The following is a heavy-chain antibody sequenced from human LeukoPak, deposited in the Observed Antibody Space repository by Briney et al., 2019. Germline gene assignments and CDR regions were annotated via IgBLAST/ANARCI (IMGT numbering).Heavy chain of an antibody. V-gene: IGHV4-59*01. CDR1: GGSISSYY. J-gene: IGHJ3*02. CDR2: IYYSGST. D-gene: IGHD2-15*01. Sequence: SETLSLTCTVSGGSISSYYWSWIRQPPGKGLEWIGYIYYSGSTNYNPSLKSRVTISVDTSKNQFSLKLSSVTAADTAVYYCAREGCSGGSCYEFGFDIWGQGTMVTVSS. CDR3: AREGCSGGSCYEFGFDI.